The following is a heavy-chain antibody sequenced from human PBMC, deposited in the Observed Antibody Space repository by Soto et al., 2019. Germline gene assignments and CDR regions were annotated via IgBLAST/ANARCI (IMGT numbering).Heavy chain of an antibody. V-gene: IGHV3-7*01. CDR1: GFTFSNYW. CDR3: ARTTEAFDY. J-gene: IGHJ4*02. D-gene: IGHD1-1*01. CDR2: IKQDESEK. Sequence: EVQLVESGGGLVQPGGSLRLSCAASGFTFSNYWMSWVRQAPGEGLEWVANIKQDESEKYYVDSVKGRFTISRDNAKNSLYLQMDSLIAEDTAVYYCARTTEAFDYWGQGALVAVSS.